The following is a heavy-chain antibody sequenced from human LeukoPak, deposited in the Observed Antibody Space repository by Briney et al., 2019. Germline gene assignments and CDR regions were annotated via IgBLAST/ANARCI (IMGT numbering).Heavy chain of an antibody. V-gene: IGHV4-31*03. J-gene: IGHJ5*02. D-gene: IGHD3-10*01. CDR1: GGSISSGGYY. Sequence: PSQTLSLTCTVSGGSISSGGYYWSWIRQQPGKGLEWIGYIYYSGSTFYNPSLKSRVTISVDPSKDQFSLKLTSVTAADTAVYYCVSIWVGGNWFDPWGQGTLVAVSS. CDR3: VSIWVGGNWFDP. CDR2: IYYSGST.